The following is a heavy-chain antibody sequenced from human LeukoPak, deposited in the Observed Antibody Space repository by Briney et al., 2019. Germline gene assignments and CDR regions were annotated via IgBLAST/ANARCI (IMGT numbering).Heavy chain of an antibody. CDR2: ISNSGTIM. V-gene: IGHV3-48*03. CDR3: AGPRYSPDAFDI. D-gene: IGHD2-21*01. J-gene: IGHJ3*02. Sequence: PGGSLRLSCAASVFTFSSYEMNWVRQAPGKGLEWVSYISNSGTIMYYADSVKGRFTISRDNAKNSLYLQMNSLSAEDTAVYYCAGPRYSPDAFDIWGQGTMVTVSS. CDR1: VFTFSSYE.